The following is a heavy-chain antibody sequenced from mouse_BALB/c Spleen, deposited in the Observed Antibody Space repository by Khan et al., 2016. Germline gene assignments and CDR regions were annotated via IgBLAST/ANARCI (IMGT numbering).Heavy chain of an antibody. Sequence: QIQLVQSGPELKKPGATVKISCKAAGYTFTNYGMNWVKQAPGKGLKWMGWINTNTGEPTYAEEFKGRFAFSLETSPSTASLQINNLTNEDTASYFCADDYYGSNWFAYWGQGTLGTVSA. CDR3: ADDYYGSNWFAY. J-gene: IGHJ3*01. CDR2: INTNTGEP. D-gene: IGHD1-1*01. V-gene: IGHV9-3*02. CDR1: GYTFTNYG.